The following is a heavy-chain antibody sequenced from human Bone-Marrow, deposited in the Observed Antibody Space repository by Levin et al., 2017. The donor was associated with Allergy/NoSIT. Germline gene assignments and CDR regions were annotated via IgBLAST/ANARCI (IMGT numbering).Heavy chain of an antibody. D-gene: IGHD5-12*01. CDR2: IKPDGSER. J-gene: IGHJ5*02. Sequence: PSGGSLRLSCAASGFTFSDYWMSWVRQTPGKGLDWVANIKPDGSERYYVDSVKGRFTVSRDNAKNSLYLQMDGLRAEDTGVYYCAMFGLEATLDAWGQGTLVTVSS. CDR1: GFTFSDYW. CDR3: AMFGLEATLDA. V-gene: IGHV3-7*02.